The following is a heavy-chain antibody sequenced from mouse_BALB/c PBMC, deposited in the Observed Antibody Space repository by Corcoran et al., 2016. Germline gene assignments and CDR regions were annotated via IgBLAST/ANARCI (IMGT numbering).Heavy chain of an antibody. J-gene: IGHJ1*01. D-gene: IGHD2-2*01. V-gene: IGHV1S135*01. CDR2: IDPYNGGT. CDR3: ARFYYVYDWYFDV. CDR1: GYAFTSYN. Sequence: EIQLQQSGPELVKPGASVKVSCKASGYAFTSYNMYWVKQSHGKSLEWIGYIDPYNGGTSYNQKFKGKATWTVDKSYSTAYMHLNSLTSEDSAVYYCARFYYVYDWYFDVWGAGTTVTVSS.